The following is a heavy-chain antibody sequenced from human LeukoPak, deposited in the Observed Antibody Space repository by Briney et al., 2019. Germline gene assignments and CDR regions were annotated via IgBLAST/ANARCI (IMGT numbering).Heavy chain of an antibody. V-gene: IGHV4-59*01. Sequence: PSETLSLTCAVYGGSFSGYYWSWIRQPPGKGLEWIGYIYYSGSTNYNPSLKSRVTISVDTSKNQFSLKLSSVTAADTAVYYCARDHITVESSSYYYYYGMDVWGQGTTVTVSS. D-gene: IGHD1-20*01. CDR1: GGSFSGYY. CDR3: ARDHITVESSSYYYYYGMDV. J-gene: IGHJ6*02. CDR2: IYYSGST.